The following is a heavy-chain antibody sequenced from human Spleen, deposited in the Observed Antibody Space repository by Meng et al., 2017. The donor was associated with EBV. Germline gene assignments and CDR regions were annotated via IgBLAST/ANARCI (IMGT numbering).Heavy chain of an antibody. V-gene: IGHV4-30-4*01. Sequence: VRLQESGPGLVKPSQPLSLTCAVSGDSISGGGNYWSWIRQPPGKGLEWLGYIYFSGSTYYNPSLRSRITISLDTSDNHFSLKLTSVTAADTAVYYCAGRDHAPLYWGQGALVTVSS. D-gene: IGHD1-14*01. CDR3: AGRDHAPLY. CDR2: IYFSGST. CDR1: GDSISGGGNY. J-gene: IGHJ4*02.